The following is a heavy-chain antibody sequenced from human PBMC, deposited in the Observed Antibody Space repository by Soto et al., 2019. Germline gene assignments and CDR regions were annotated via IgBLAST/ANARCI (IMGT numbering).Heavy chain of an antibody. CDR2: IYHSGST. Sequence: QLQLQESGSGLVKPSQTLSLTCAVSGGSISSGGYSWSWIRQPPGKGLEWIGYIYHSGSTYYNPSLTSRVTMSVDRSKNQCSLKLSSVTAADSAVYYCAGVRGPYCGGECYPPTPNWFDPWGQGTLVTVSS. CDR3: AGVRGPYCGGECYPPTPNWFDP. J-gene: IGHJ5*02. V-gene: IGHV4-30-2*01. D-gene: IGHD2-21*01. CDR1: GGSISSGGYS.